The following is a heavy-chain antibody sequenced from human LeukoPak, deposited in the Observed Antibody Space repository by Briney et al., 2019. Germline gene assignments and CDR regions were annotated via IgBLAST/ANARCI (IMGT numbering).Heavy chain of an antibody. CDR3: VSFYETY. CDR2: INSDGSWA. CDR1: GFTFDDYA. V-gene: IGHV3-74*01. D-gene: IGHD2/OR15-2a*01. Sequence: GRSLRLSCTASGFTFDDYAMHWVRQAPGKGLEWVSHINSDGSWASYADSVKGRFTISKDNAKNTVYLQMNSLRAEDTAVYYCVSFYETYWGRGTLVTVSS. J-gene: IGHJ4*02.